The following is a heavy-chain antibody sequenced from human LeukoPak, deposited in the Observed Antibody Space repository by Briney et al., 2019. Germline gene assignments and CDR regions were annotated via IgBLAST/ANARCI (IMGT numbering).Heavy chain of an antibody. D-gene: IGHD3-22*01. CDR2: INHRGST. V-gene: IGHV4-34*01. CDR1: GDSFSGYY. Sequence: KPSETLSLTCAVYGDSFSGYYWSWIRQPPGKGLEWIGEINHRGSTYYNQSLKSRVTISVDTSKNQFSLKLSSVTAADTAVYYCARGVARTYYSDTSGYAAADYWGQGTLVTVSS. J-gene: IGHJ4*02. CDR3: ARGVARTYYSDTSGYAAADY.